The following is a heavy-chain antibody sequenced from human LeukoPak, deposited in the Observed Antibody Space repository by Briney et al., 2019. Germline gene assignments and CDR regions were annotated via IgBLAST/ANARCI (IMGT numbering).Heavy chain of an antibody. J-gene: IGHJ3*02. Sequence: GGTLRLSCAASGFTISDYYMSWIRPAPGKGLEWVSYISSSGSTIYYADPVKGRFTIARDNAKNSLYLQMTSLRAEDTAVYYWARDSVPAALEVQAFDIWGQETMVTVSS. CDR1: GFTISDYY. CDR3: ARDSVPAALEVQAFDI. V-gene: IGHV3-11*01. CDR2: ISSSGSTI. D-gene: IGHD2-2*01.